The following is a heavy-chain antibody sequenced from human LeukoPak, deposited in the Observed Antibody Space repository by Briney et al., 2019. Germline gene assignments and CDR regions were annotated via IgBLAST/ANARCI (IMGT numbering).Heavy chain of an antibody. J-gene: IGHJ4*02. CDR2: INDSGTT. CDR3: ARLPLGAFGEVLNFDS. V-gene: IGHV4-34*01. Sequence: SETLSLTCGVSRGFFSGYYWGWIRQPPGKGLEWIGDINDSGTTKYNPTPNSRVTISIDTSKKQFSLKVKSVTAADTAVYYCARLPLGAFGEVLNFDSWGQGILVTVSS. CDR1: RGFFSGYY. D-gene: IGHD3-10*01.